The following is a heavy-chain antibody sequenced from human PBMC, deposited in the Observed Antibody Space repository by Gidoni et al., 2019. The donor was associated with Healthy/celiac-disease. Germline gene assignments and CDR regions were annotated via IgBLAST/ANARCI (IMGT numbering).Heavy chain of an antibody. CDR1: GFTFSSYA. D-gene: IGHD6-25*01. CDR2: ISGSGGST. J-gene: IGHJ4*02. CDR3: ADRRRAFDY. V-gene: IGHV3-23*01. Sequence: EVHLLESGGGSVQSGGSLRLSCAASGFTFSSYAMSWVRQAPGKGLEWVSAISGSGGSTYYEATVKGRFTISRDNSRSTLYLPVNSLGAGDKAVYYCADRRRAFDYWGQGTLVTVSS.